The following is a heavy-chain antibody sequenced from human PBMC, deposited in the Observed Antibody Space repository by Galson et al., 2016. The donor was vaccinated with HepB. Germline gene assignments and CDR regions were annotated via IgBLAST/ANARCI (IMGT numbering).Heavy chain of an antibody. CDR3: ARPGEWPIPGAFDI. CDR1: GGSINSNGYY. D-gene: IGHD3-10*01. J-gene: IGHJ3*02. CDR2: IFYDGST. V-gene: IGHV4-39*07. Sequence: SETLSLTCTVSGGSINSNGYYWGWIRQPPGKGLEWIGNIFYDGSTFYNPSLKSRVTMSLDTSKHQFSLKLSSVTAADTAVYYCARPGEWPIPGAFDIWGQGTMVTVSS.